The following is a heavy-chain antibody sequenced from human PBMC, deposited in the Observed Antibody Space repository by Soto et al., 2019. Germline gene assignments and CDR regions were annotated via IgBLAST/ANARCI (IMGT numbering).Heavy chain of an antibody. CDR3: ATPGGRDFNAFDV. CDR1: GYTFTRNW. J-gene: IGHJ3*01. Sequence: GESLKISCKGSGYTFTRNWIGWVRQMPGKGLEWMGIIFPIDSDTRYSPSSQGQVTISADNSISTAYLQWSSLKASDTAIYYCATPGGRDFNAFDVWGQGAMVTVS. CDR2: IFPIDSDT. D-gene: IGHD2-21*02. V-gene: IGHV5-51*01.